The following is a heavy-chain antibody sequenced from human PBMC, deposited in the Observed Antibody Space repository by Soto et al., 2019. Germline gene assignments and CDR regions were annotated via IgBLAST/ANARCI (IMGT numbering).Heavy chain of an antibody. Sequence: EVQLVESGGGLVQPGGSLRLSCAASGFTFSTCWMMWVRQAPGKGLEWVANINQDGSERYYVDSVKGRFTISRDNAKNSLYLQMNSLRAADTAVYYCVKDNRGSYWGQGTLVTVSS. V-gene: IGHV3-7*01. CDR3: VKDNRGSY. D-gene: IGHD3-10*01. CDR1: GFTFSTCW. J-gene: IGHJ4*02. CDR2: INQDGSER.